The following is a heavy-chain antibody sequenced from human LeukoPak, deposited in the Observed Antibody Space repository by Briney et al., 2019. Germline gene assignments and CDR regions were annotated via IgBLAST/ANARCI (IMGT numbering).Heavy chain of an antibody. CDR1: GYTFTSYD. J-gene: IGHJ4*02. Sequence: SVKVSCKASGYTFTSYDINWVRQATGQGLEWMGGIIPIFGTANYAQKFQGRVTITADESTSTAYMELSSLRSEDTAVYYCARDQVGSGSYSRYFDYWGQGTLVTVSS. CDR2: IIPIFGTA. CDR3: ARDQVGSGSYSRYFDY. V-gene: IGHV1-69*13. D-gene: IGHD1-26*01.